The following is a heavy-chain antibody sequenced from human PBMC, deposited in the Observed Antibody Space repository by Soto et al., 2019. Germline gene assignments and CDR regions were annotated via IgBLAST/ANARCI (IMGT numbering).Heavy chain of an antibody. Sequence: QLQLQESGSGLVKPSQTLSLTCAVSGASISSGGSSWSWIRQAPVTGLAWIGYIYHSGITNYNTSSRSRVTLSVDKAQNQSPLSLSFVTAADTGVYYCARGLAVRRSYGLDVWGQGTTVTVSS. CDR3: ARGLAVRRSYGLDV. V-gene: IGHV4-30-2*01. CDR1: GASISSGGSS. D-gene: IGHD3-10*01. J-gene: IGHJ6*02. CDR2: IYHSGIT.